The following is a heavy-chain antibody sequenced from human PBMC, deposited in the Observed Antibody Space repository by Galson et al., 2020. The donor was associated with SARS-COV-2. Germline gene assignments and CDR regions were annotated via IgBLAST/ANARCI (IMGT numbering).Heavy chain of an antibody. CDR2: IIPIFDSA. D-gene: IGHD2-21*01. V-gene: IGHV1-69*13. J-gene: IGHJ6*02. CDR3: ARDPGTESVMNYGGNLEGWNYYGMDV. CDR1: GGTFSTYS. Sequence: SVKVSCKASGGTFSTYSINWVRQAPGQGLEWLGGIIPIFDSANYAQKFQGRVTITADESTTTVYMELSSLRAEDTALYYCARDPGTESVMNYGGNLEGWNYYGMDVWGQGTTVTVSS.